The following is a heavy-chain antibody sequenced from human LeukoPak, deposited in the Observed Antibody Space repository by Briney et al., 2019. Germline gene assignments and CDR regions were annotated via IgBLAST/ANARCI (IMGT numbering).Heavy chain of an antibody. J-gene: IGHJ4*02. V-gene: IGHV3-15*01. CDR2: IKSKSDGGTT. CDR3: TTQGFVGGSRTFFDY. CDR1: GFTVTNAW. Sequence: GGSFRLSCVASGFTVTNAWMSWVRQAPGKGPERVGRIKSKSDGGTTDYDAPVKGRFIISREDSKNTLYLQMNSLRSEDTAVYYCTTQGFVGGSRTFFDYWGQGTLVTVSS. D-gene: IGHD3-16*01.